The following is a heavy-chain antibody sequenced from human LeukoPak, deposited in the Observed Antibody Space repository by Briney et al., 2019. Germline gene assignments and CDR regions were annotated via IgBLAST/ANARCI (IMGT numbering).Heavy chain of an antibody. D-gene: IGHD3-22*01. Sequence: GGSLRLSCAASGFTFDDYGMSWVRQAPGKGLEWVSGINWNGGSTGYADSVKGRFAISRDNAKNSLYLQMNSLRAEDMALYYCAKDSNYYDSSGYYSGFDYWGQGTLVTVSS. CDR2: INWNGGST. CDR3: AKDSNYYDSSGYYSGFDY. CDR1: GFTFDDYG. V-gene: IGHV3-20*04. J-gene: IGHJ4*02.